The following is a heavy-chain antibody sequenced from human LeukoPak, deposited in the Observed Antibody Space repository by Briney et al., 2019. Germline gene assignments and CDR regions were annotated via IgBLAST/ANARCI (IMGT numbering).Heavy chain of an antibody. D-gene: IGHD6-13*01. J-gene: IGHJ4*02. V-gene: IGHV3-30*18. Sequence: GGSLRLSCVASGFTLSSYNMKWVRQAPGKGLEWVAVISYDGSNKYYADSVKGRFTISRDNSKNTLYLQMNSLRAEDTAVYYCAKVGYSSSWTIDYWGQGTLVTVSS. CDR1: GFTLSSYN. CDR3: AKVGYSSSWTIDY. CDR2: ISYDGSNK.